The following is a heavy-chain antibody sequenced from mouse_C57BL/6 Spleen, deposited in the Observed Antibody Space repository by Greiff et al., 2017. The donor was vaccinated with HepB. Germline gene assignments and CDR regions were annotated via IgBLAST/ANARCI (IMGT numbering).Heavy chain of an antibody. CDR3: TDDYDERDYYAMDY. D-gene: IGHD2-4*01. CDR1: GFTFSNYW. CDR2: IRLKSDNYAT. J-gene: IGHJ4*01. Sequence: DVMLVESGGGLVQPGGSMKLSCVASGFTFSNYWMNWVRQSPEKGLEWVAQIRLKSDNYATHYAESVKGRFTISRDDSKSSVYLQMNNLRAEDTGIYYCTDDYDERDYYAMDYWGQGTSVTVSS. V-gene: IGHV6-3*01.